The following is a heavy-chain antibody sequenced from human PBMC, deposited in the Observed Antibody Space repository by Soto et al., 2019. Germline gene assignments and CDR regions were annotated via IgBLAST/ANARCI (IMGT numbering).Heavy chain of an antibody. CDR1: GGSISSGGYY. V-gene: IGHV4-31*03. Sequence: SETLSLTCTVSGGSISSGGYYWSWIRQHPGKGLEWIGYVYYSGSTYYNPSLKSRVTISVDTSKNQFSLKLSSVTAADTAVYYCARGNGGNLGGNWFDPWGQGTLVTVSS. CDR3: ARGNGGNLGGNWFDP. D-gene: IGHD2-15*01. CDR2: VYYSGST. J-gene: IGHJ5*02.